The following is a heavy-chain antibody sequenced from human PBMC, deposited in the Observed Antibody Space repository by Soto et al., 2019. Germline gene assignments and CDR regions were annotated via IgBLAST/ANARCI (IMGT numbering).Heavy chain of an antibody. V-gene: IGHV1-69*01. Sequence: QVQLVQSGAEVKKPGSSVRVSCKSSGDTFSSYAISWVRQAPGQGLEWMGGIVPIFGTARYAKKFEDRVTITADESTNTAYMELSSLKSQDTAVYYCARDRKNTEGYNYRLLDWGQGTLVAVSS. D-gene: IGHD5-12*01. CDR2: IVPIFGTA. CDR3: ARDRKNTEGYNYRLLD. CDR1: GDTFSSYA. J-gene: IGHJ4*02.